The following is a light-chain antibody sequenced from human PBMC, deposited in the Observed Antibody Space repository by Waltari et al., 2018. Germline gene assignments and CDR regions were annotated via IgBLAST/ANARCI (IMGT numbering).Light chain of an antibody. CDR3: NSRDISAKHHVL. CDR2: GRD. J-gene: IGLJ2*01. CDR1: SLRKYY. V-gene: IGLV3-19*01. Sequence: SSELTQEPAVSVALGQTVTITCQGDSLRKYYAGWYQQKPGQDPLLAIYGRDTRPSGIPDRFSASSSGDTASLTITGTQAEDEADYYCNSRDISAKHHVLFGGGTKLTVL.